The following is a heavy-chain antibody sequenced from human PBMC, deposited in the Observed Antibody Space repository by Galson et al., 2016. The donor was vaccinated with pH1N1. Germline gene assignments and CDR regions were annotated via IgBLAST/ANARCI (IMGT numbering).Heavy chain of an antibody. Sequence: SLRLSCAASGFSGFTFNDYAMTWIRQAPGKGLEWVSTISGSGDSTYYADSVKGRFTNSRDKSKNTLYLQMNSLRADDTAVYYCAKARGGFGFAYSYYGLDVWGQGTTVIVSS. J-gene: IGHJ6*02. CDR2: ISGSGDST. CDR3: AKARGGFGFAYSYYGLDV. V-gene: IGHV3-23*01. CDR1: GFSGFTFNDYA. D-gene: IGHD5-18*01.